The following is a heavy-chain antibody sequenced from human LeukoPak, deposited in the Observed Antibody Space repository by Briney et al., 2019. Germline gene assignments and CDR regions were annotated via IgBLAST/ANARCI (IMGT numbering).Heavy chain of an antibody. CDR2: ISYDGSNK. CDR1: GFTFSSYG. J-gene: IGHJ4*02. Sequence: GGSLRLSCAASGFTFSSYGMHWVRQAPGKGLEWVAVISYDGSNKYYADSVKGRFTISRDNAKNSLYLQMNSLRAEDTALYHCARDRSYGSFDYWGQGTLVTVST. D-gene: IGHD5-18*01. V-gene: IGHV3-30*03. CDR3: ARDRSYGSFDY.